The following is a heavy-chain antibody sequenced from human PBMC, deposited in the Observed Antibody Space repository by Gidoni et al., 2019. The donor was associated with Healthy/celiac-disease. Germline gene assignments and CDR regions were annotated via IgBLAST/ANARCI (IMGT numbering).Heavy chain of an antibody. V-gene: IGHV3-74*01. Sequence: EVQLVESGGGLVQPGGSLSLSCAASGFTFSDHWMHWLRQAPGKGLVWVSRINTDGSTTAYADSVKGRFTVSRDNAKNTLYLQMTGLRAEDTAVYYCARGGITHDYWGQGTLVTVSS. J-gene: IGHJ4*02. CDR1: GFTFSDHW. CDR3: ARGGITHDY. CDR2: INTDGSTT. D-gene: IGHD3-10*01.